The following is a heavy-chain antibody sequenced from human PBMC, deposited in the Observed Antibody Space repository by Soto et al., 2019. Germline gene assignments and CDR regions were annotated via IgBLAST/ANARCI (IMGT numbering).Heavy chain of an antibody. CDR1: GFTFSSYA. CDR2: ISYDGSNK. J-gene: IGHJ6*02. CDR3: VRERGSVQSILDV. V-gene: IGHV3-30-3*01. Sequence: QVQLVESGGGVVQPGRSLRLSCAASGFTFSSYAMHWVRQAPGKGLEWVAVISYDGSNKYYADSVKGRFTISRDNSKNTLYLQMNSLRAEDTAVYYCVRERGSVQSILDVWGQGTTVTVSS. D-gene: IGHD3-16*01.